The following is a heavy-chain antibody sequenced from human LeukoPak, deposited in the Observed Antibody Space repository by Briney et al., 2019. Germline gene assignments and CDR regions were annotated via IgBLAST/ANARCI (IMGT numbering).Heavy chain of an antibody. Sequence: SETLSLTDAVYGGPFRADYWTWIGEPPGKGVEGMGEVQYSGSTNYNPSLKSRVTMSLDTSKNQFSLKLTSVTAADTAVYYCARHPDYYDSSGHSQAFDIWGQGTMVTVSS. CDR1: GGPFRADY. D-gene: IGHD3-22*01. V-gene: IGHV4-34*01. J-gene: IGHJ3*02. CDR3: ARHPDYYDSSGHSQAFDI. CDR2: VQYSGST.